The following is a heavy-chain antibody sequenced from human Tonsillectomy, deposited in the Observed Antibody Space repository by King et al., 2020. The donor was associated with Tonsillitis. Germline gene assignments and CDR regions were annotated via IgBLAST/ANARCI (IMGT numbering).Heavy chain of an antibody. CDR1: RFSFSSHW. D-gene: IGHD1-26*01. CDR3: AIDGSLLFY. Sequence: DVQLVESGGGLVQPGGSLRLSCTASRFSFSSHWMSWVRQVQGKGLEYVANINPDGSEENYVDSVKGRFTISRENAKNSLYLQMQSLRAEDTAVYYCAIDGSLLFYWGQGTLVTVSS. CDR2: INPDGSEE. V-gene: IGHV3-7*01. J-gene: IGHJ4*02.